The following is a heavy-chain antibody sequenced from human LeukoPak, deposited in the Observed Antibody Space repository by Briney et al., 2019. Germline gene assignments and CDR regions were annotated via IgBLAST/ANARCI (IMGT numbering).Heavy chain of an antibody. CDR2: INYRGST. J-gene: IGHJ4*02. D-gene: IGHD3-10*01. Sequence: SETLSLTCTVSGGSISSSSYYWGWIRQPPGKGLEYIGSINYRGSTNYNPSLKSRVTISVDTSKNQFSLKLSSVTAADTAVYYCARRYYGSGSYPFDYWGQGTLVTVSS. CDR3: ARRYYGSGSYPFDY. CDR1: GGSISSSSYY. V-gene: IGHV4-39*07.